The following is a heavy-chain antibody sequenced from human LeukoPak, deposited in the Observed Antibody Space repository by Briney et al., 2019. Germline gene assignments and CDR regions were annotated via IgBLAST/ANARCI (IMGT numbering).Heavy chain of an antibody. CDR2: IDSSGTTI. CDR3: AREQTYGDYFDY. J-gene: IGHJ4*02. D-gene: IGHD4-17*01. V-gene: IGHV3-48*03. Sequence: GGPLRLSCAASGFTFRSYEMIWVRQPPGKGLEWVSYIDSSGTTISYADSVRGRFTISRDNAKNSLYLQMSSLRAEDTAVYYCAREQTYGDYFDYWGQGTLVTVSS. CDR1: GFTFRSYE.